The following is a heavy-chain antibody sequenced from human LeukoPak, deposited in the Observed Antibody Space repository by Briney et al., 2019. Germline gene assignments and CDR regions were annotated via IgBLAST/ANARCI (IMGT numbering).Heavy chain of an antibody. CDR3: ARGLGGGPFQY. Sequence: SETLSLTCTVSGGSISNYYWSWLRQPPGKGLEWIGSIHHGGGTYYNPSLKSRVTISVDTSKNLFSLKLSYVTAPDTAVYYCARGLGGGPFQYWGQGTLVTVYS. J-gene: IGHJ1*01. D-gene: IGHD3-16*01. V-gene: IGHV4-38-2*02. CDR2: IHHGGGT. CDR1: GGSISNYY.